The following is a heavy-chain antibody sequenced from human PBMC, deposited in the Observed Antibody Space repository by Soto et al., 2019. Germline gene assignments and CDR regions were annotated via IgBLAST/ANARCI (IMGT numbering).Heavy chain of an antibody. Sequence: QVHLVESGGGVVQPGRSQRLSCAASGFTFSSYGMHWVRQAPGKGLEWVAFISYDATNKYYADSVRGRFTISRDNSKNTLNLQLNSLRVEDTALYYCVKDKMDYDLFDSWGQGTLVTVSS. V-gene: IGHV3-30*18. CDR3: VKDKMDYDLFDS. J-gene: IGHJ4*02. CDR2: ISYDATNK. D-gene: IGHD4-17*01. CDR1: GFTFSSYG.